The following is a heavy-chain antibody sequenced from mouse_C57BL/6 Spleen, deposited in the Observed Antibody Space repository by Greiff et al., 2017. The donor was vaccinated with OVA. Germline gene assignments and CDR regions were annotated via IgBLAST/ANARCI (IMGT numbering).Heavy chain of an antibody. CDR3: ARSGGYGPGAY. J-gene: IGHJ3*01. D-gene: IGHD2-2*01. V-gene: IGHV14-2*01. CDR1: GFNIKDYY. CDR2: IDPEAGET. Sequence: EVQLQQSGAELVKPGASVKLSCTASGFNIKDYYMPWVKQRTEQGLEWIGRIDPEAGETTYAPKFQGKATITADTSSNTAYLQLSSLTSEDTAVYYCARSGGYGPGAYWGQGTLVTVAA.